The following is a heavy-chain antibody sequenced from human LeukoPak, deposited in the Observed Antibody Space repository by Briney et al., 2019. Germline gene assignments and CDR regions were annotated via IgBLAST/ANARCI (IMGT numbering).Heavy chain of an antibody. Sequence: GGSLRLSCAASRFTFRDYYMGWIRQAPGKGLEWISYISETGTTIYQPDSVKGRFSISRDNAKNSLFLQMNRLRPEDTAVYYCARTSYPWNWGQGTLVTVSS. CDR1: RFTFRDYY. D-gene: IGHD3-16*02. CDR2: ISETGTTI. V-gene: IGHV3-11*01. CDR3: ARTSYPWN. J-gene: IGHJ4*02.